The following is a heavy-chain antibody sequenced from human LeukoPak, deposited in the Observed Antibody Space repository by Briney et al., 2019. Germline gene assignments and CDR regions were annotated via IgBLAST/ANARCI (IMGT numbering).Heavy chain of an antibody. CDR1: GGSINSYY. Sequence: SETLSLTCTVSGGSINSYYWSWVRQPPGKGLEWIGYIYDSGSTNYNPSIKSRVTISVDPSNNNLSLKLTSLTAADTAVYYCVRHLSAGRPAFDIWGQGTMVTVSS. CDR3: VRHLSAGRPAFDI. CDR2: IYDSGST. J-gene: IGHJ3*02. D-gene: IGHD2-15*01. V-gene: IGHV4-59*08.